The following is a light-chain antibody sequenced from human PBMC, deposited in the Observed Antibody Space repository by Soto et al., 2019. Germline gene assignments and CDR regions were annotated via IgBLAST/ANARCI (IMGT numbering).Light chain of an antibody. CDR1: QSVPSTY. CDR2: GAS. CDR3: QRYGESPIT. Sequence: VLTQSPGTLSLSPGERATLSCRASQSVPSTYLAWYQQRPGQAPRLLISGASSRATSIPDRSSGSGSGTDFTLNISRLEPEDFAVYYCQRYGESPITFGQGTRLEIK. V-gene: IGKV3-20*01. J-gene: IGKJ5*01.